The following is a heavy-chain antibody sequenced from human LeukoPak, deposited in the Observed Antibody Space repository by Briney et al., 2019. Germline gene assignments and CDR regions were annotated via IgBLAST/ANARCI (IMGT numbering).Heavy chain of an antibody. CDR1: GFTFSSYG. CDR3: AKDATPRIAVADPPGY. CDR2: IRYDGSNK. Sequence: PGGSLRHSCAASGFTFSSYGMHWVRQAPGKGLEWVAFIRYDGSNKYYADSVKGRFTISRDNSKNTLYLQMNSLRAEDTAVYCCAKDATPRIAVADPPGYWGQGTLVTVSS. D-gene: IGHD6-19*01. J-gene: IGHJ4*02. V-gene: IGHV3-30*02.